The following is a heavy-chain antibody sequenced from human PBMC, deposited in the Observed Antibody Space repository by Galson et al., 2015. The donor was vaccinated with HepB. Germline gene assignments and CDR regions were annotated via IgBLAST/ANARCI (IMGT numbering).Heavy chain of an antibody. Sequence: QSGAEVKKPGESLRISCKGSGYSFTSYWISWVRQMPGKGLEWMGRIDPSDSYTNYSPSFQGQVTISADKSISTAYLQWSSLKASDTAMYYCASRRFQRDLLRYFDWPPPPDAFDIWGQGTMVTVSS. V-gene: IGHV5-10-1*04. CDR2: IDPSDSYT. D-gene: IGHD3-9*01. J-gene: IGHJ3*02. CDR1: GYSFTSYW. CDR3: ASRRFQRDLLRYFDWPPPPDAFDI.